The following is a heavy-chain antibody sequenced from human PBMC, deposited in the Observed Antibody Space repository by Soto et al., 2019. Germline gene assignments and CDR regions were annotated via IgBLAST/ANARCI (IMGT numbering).Heavy chain of an antibody. CDR2: ISYDGSNK. Sequence: QVQLVESGGGVVQPGRSLRLSYAASGVTFSSYAMHWVRQAPGKGLEWVAVISYDGSNKYYADSVKGRFTISRDNSKNTLYLQMNSLRAEDTALYYCARARLDTPALDYWGQGTLVTVSS. D-gene: IGHD2-2*01. CDR1: GVTFSSYA. V-gene: IGHV3-30-3*01. J-gene: IGHJ4*02. CDR3: ARARLDTPALDY.